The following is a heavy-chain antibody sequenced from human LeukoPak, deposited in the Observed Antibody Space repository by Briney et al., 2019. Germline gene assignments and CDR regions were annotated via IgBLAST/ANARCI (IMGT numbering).Heavy chain of an antibody. CDR2: IYPGDSDT. D-gene: IGHD5-12*01. CDR1: GYSFTNYW. V-gene: IGHV5-51*01. Sequence: GESLKISCKGSGYSFTNYWIGWVRQMPGKGLEWVAIIYPGDSDTRYSPSFQGQVTISADKSISTAYLQWSSLKASDTAIYYCARLAGFNWFDPWGQGTLVTVSS. CDR3: ARLAGFNWFDP. J-gene: IGHJ5*02.